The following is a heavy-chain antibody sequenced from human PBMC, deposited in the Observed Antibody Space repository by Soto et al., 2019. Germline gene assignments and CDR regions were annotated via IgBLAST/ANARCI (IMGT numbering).Heavy chain of an antibody. CDR3: ARGHDSSGYYIGY. CDR2: IYGGGST. J-gene: IGHJ4*02. CDR1: GFSVSTKY. V-gene: IGHV3-53*01. Sequence: GGSLRLSCTVSGFSVSTKYMSWVRQAPGEGLEWVSVIYGGGSTYYADSVRGRFTISRDNSKNTVYLQMNSLRAEDTAVYYCARGHDSSGYYIGYWGQGTRVTVSS. D-gene: IGHD3-22*01.